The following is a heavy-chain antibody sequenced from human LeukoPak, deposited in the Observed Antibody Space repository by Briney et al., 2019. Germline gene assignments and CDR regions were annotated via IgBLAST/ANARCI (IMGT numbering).Heavy chain of an antibody. CDR1: GFTFSSYA. V-gene: IGHV3-23*01. CDR2: ISGSGGST. J-gene: IGHJ4*02. Sequence: GGSLRLSCAASGFTFSSYAMSWVRQAPGKGLEWVSAISGSGGSTYYADPVKGRFTISRDNSKNTLYLQMNSLRAEDTAVYYCAKDRVMGGVVPAAIGYWGQGTLVTVSS. CDR3: AKDRVMGGVVPAAIGY. D-gene: IGHD2-2*01.